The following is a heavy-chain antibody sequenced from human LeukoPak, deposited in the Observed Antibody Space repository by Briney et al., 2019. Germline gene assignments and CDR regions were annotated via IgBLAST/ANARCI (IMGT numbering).Heavy chain of an antibody. CDR2: IYTSGST. V-gene: IGHV4-4*07. CDR3: ARGLYRDIVVVTAPPGFDY. J-gene: IGHJ4*02. CDR1: GGSISSYY. Sequence: PSETLSLACTVSGGSISSYYWSWIRQPAGKGLEWIGRIYTSGSTNYNPSLKSRVTISVDTSKNQFSLKLSSVTAADTAVYYCARGLYRDIVVVTAPPGFDYWGQGTLVTVSS. D-gene: IGHD2-21*02.